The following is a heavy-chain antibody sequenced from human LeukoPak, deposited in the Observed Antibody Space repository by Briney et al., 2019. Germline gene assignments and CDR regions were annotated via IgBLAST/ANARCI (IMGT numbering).Heavy chain of an antibody. CDR2: ISSSSSYI. D-gene: IGHD3-10*01. J-gene: IGHJ5*02. Sequence: GGSLRLSCAASGFTFSSYSMNWVRQAPGNGLEWVSSISSSSSYIYYADSVKGRFTISRDNSKNTLYLQMNSLRAEDTAVYYCAKETVRSSQFDPWGQGTLVTVSS. V-gene: IGHV3-21*04. CDR3: AKETVRSSQFDP. CDR1: GFTFSSYS.